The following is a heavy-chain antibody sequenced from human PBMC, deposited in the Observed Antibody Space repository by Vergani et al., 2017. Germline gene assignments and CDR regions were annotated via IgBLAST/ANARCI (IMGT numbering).Heavy chain of an antibody. D-gene: IGHD2-15*01. CDR3: AKDISATGWYFDL. Sequence: QVQLVESGGGVVQPGRSLRLSCAASGFTFSSYGMHWVRQAPGKGLEWVAVISYDGSNKYYADSVKGRFTISRDNSKNTLYLQMNSLRAEDTALYYCAKDISATGWYFDLWGRGTLVTVSS. V-gene: IGHV3-30*18. J-gene: IGHJ2*01. CDR2: ISYDGSNK. CDR1: GFTFSSYG.